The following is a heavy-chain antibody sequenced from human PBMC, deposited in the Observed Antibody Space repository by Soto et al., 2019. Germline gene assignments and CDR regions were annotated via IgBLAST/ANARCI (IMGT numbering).Heavy chain of an antibody. Sequence: GGSLRLSCAASGFIFTEYGMSWVRQAPGKGLEWVSGISGSGGATYYADSVQGRFTISRDNSKNTLYLQMNSLRAEDTAVYYCARGPLYLSEPRIAVAGPEKYYFDYWGQGTLVTVSS. CDR3: ARGPLYLSEPRIAVAGPEKYYFDY. V-gene: IGHV3-23*01. CDR1: GFIFTEYG. CDR2: ISGSGGAT. J-gene: IGHJ4*02. D-gene: IGHD6-19*01.